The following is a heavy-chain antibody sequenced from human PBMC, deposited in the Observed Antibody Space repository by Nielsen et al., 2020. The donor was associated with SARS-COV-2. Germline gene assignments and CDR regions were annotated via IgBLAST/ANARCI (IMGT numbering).Heavy chain of an antibody. D-gene: IGHD6-13*01. CDR3: ARTRAIAAVSYYFDY. V-gene: IGHV4-39*01. J-gene: IGHJ4*03. Sequence: ESLKISCTVSGGSISSSSYYWGWIRQPPGKGLEWIGSIYYSGSTYYNPSLKSRVTISVDTSKNQFSLKLSSVTAADTAVYYCARTRAIAAVSYYFDYWGQGTTVTVSS. CDR2: IYYSGST. CDR1: GGSISSSSYY.